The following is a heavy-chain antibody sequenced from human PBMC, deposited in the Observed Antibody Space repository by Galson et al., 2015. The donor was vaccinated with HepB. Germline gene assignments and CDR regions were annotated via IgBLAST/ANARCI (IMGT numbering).Heavy chain of an antibody. J-gene: IGHJ4*02. CDR3: ARRSNNHYYHSNTPYYFDY. CDR2: IYPGDSDT. Sequence: QPGAEVKKPGESLKISCKGSGYSFTSYWIGWVRQMPGKGLEWLGIIYPGDSDTRYSPSFQGQVTISADKSISTAYLQWISLKASDTAMYYCARRSNNHYYHSNTPYYFDYWGQGTLVTVSS. CDR1: GYSFTSYW. D-gene: IGHD4-11*01. V-gene: IGHV5-51*03.